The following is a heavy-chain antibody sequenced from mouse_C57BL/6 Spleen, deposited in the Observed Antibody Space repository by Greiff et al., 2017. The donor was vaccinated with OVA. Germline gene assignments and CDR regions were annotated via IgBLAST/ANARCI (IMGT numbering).Heavy chain of an antibody. CDR1: GYTFTSYW. Sequence: VQLQQPGAELVMPGASVKLSCKASGYTFTSYWMHWVKQRPGQGLEWIGEIDPSDSYTNYNQKFKGKSTLTADKSSSTAYMQLSSLTSEDSAVYYCARKNYSPGYAMDYWGQGTSVTVSS. V-gene: IGHV1-69*01. J-gene: IGHJ4*01. D-gene: IGHD2-12*01. CDR3: ARKNYSPGYAMDY. CDR2: IDPSDSYT.